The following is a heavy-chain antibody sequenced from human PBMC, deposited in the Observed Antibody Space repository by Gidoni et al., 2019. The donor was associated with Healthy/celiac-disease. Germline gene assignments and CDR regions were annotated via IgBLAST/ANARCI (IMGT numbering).Heavy chain of an antibody. J-gene: IGHJ6*03. D-gene: IGHD3-10*01. Sequence: QVQLQESGPGLVTPSQTLSLTCTVSGGSISSGDYYWSWIRQPPGKGLEWIGYIYYSGSTYYNPSLKSRVTISVDTSKNQFSLKLSSVTAADTAVYYCAREGPYYGSGDGYYYYYMDVWGKGTTVTVSS. CDR3: AREGPYYGSGDGYYYYYMDV. V-gene: IGHV4-30-4*01. CDR1: GGSISSGDYY. CDR2: IYYSGST.